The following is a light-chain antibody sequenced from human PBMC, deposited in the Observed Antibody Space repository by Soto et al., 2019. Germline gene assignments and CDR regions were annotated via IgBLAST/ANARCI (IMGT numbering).Light chain of an antibody. CDR1: SGDIGGYNY. CDR3: SSYTTSGSLFYV. Sequence: QSVLTQPRSVSGSPGQSVTISCTGASGDIGGYNYVSWYQHHPGKAPKLLIYEVTNRPSGVSNRFSGSKSGKTASLTISGLQAEDEADYYCSSYTTSGSLFYVFGTGTKLTVL. J-gene: IGLJ1*01. V-gene: IGLV2-14*01. CDR2: EVT.